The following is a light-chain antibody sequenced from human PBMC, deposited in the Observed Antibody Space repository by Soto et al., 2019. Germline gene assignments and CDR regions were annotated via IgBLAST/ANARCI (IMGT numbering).Light chain of an antibody. CDR3: QQVNSYPPYT. J-gene: IGKJ2*01. V-gene: IGKV1-9*01. CDR2: AAS. CDR1: QDINTN. Sequence: DIQLTQSPSFLSASVGDRVTITCRASQDINTNLAWYQQKPGKAPKLLIYAASTLQSGVPSRFSGSGSGTEFTLTVSSLQPEDFATYYCQQVNSYPPYTFGQGTKLEIQ.